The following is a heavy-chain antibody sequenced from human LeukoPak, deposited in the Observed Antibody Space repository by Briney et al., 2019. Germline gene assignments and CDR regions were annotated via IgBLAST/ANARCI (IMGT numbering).Heavy chain of an antibody. D-gene: IGHD4-23*01. J-gene: IGHJ4*02. Sequence: SQTLSLTCAVSGGSISSGGYSWSWIRQPPGQGLEWIGSIYYSGSTYYNPSLKSRVTISVDTSKNQFSLKLSSVTAADTAVYYCARGLRWEYYFDYWGQGTLVTVSS. CDR1: GGSISSGGYS. CDR3: ARGLRWEYYFDY. CDR2: IYYSGST. V-gene: IGHV4-30-2*03.